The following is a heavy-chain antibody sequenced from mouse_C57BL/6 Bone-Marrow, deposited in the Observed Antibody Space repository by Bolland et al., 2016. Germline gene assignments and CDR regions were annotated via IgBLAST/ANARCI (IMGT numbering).Heavy chain of an antibody. D-gene: IGHD2-3*01. CDR3: ARGRWLLSFFDY. CDR2: GGT. V-gene: IGHV1-26*01. J-gene: IGHJ3*01. Sequence: GGTSYNQKFKGKATLTVDKSSSTAYMELRSLTSEDSAVYYCARGRWLLSFFDYWGQGTLV.